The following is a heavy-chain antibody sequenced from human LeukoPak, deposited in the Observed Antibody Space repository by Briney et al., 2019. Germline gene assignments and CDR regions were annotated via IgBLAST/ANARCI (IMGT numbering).Heavy chain of an antibody. J-gene: IGHJ4*02. CDR2: ISDRSDSI. Sequence: AGGSLRLSCAASGFTFTSYCMSWVRQAPGKGLQWVAHISDRSDSIYYAESVKGRFTISRDNAKKPIYLQMNSLKAEDTAVYYCTRDFRWASDYWGQGTLVTVSS. D-gene: IGHD6-13*01. CDR3: TRDFRWASDY. CDR1: GFTFTSYC. V-gene: IGHV3-48*01.